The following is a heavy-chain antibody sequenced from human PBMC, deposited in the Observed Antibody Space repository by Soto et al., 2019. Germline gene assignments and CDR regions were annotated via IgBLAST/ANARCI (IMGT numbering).Heavy chain of an antibody. CDR1: GGSISSGDYY. Sequence: PSETLSLTCTVSGGSISSGDYYWSWIRQPPGKGLEWIGYIYYSGSTYYNPSLKSRVTISVDTSKNQFSLKLSSVTAADTAVYYCARDLPGEGGGYYFDYWGQGTLVTVSS. J-gene: IGHJ4*02. V-gene: IGHV4-30-4*01. D-gene: IGHD3-16*01. CDR2: IYYSGST. CDR3: ARDLPGEGGGYYFDY.